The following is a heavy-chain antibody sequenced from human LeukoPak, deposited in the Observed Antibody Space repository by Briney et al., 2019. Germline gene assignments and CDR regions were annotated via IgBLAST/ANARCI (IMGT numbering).Heavy chain of an antibody. CDR2: ISYSASS. D-gene: IGHD2-2*01. Sequence: NSSETLSLTCTVSGDSVSSGGHYWVWVRQPPGKGLEWLGAISYSASSYYSPSHKSRITISIDRYKNQFSLRLSSVTAADTAFYYCARQCSSISCPIDYWGQGNLVTVSS. J-gene: IGHJ4*02. CDR3: ARQCSSISCPIDY. V-gene: IGHV4-39*01. CDR1: GDSVSSGGHY.